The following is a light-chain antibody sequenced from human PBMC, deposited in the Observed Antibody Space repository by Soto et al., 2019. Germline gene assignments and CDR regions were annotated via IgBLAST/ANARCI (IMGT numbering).Light chain of an antibody. CDR1: QSISSW. CDR3: QQYNSYSSIT. CDR2: DAS. J-gene: IGKJ5*01. Sequence: DIQMTQSPSTLSASVGDRVTITCRASQSISSWLAWYQQKPGKAPKLLIYDASSLESGVPSRFGGSGSETEFPLTISSLQPDDFATYYCQQYNSYSSITFGQGTRLEIK. V-gene: IGKV1-5*01.